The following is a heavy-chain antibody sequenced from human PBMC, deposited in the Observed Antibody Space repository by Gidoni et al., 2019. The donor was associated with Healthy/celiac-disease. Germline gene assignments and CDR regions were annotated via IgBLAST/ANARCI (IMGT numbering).Heavy chain of an antibody. CDR1: GFTVGSDA. D-gene: IGHD1-26*01. CDR2: ISGSGVST. J-gene: IGHJ4*02. CDR3: AKDRRLGMGVLRIVGATILDY. Sequence: EVQLLESGGGLVQPGGSLRLSCEASGFTVGSDAMRWVRQAPGKGLECVSAISGSGVSTYYADPVKGRFTISRDNSKNTLYLQMNSLRAEDTAVYYCAKDRRLGMGVLRIVGATILDYWGQGTLVTVSS. V-gene: IGHV3-23*01.